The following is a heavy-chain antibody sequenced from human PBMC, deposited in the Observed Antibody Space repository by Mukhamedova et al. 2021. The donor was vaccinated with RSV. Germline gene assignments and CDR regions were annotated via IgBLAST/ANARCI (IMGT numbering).Heavy chain of an antibody. V-gene: IGHV3-48*03. CDR2: ISSSGTII. CDR3: ARDYCTSGVCYYFDY. Sequence: GLEWVSYISSSGTIIYYADSVKGRFTISRDSAKNSLYLQMNSLRAEDTAVYYCARDYCTSGVCYYFDYWGQGTLVTVS. D-gene: IGHD2-8*01. J-gene: IGHJ4*02.